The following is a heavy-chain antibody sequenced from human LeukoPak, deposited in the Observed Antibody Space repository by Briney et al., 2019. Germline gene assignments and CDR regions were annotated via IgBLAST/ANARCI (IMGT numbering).Heavy chain of an antibody. D-gene: IGHD2-15*01. J-gene: IGHJ4*02. V-gene: IGHV3-48*03. CDR2: ISSSGSTI. CDR3: ARDGYCSGGSCEEIDY. CDR1: GFTFSSYE. Sequence: GGSLRLSCAASGFTFSSYEMNWVRQAPGKGLEWVSYISSSGSTIYYAYSVKGRFTISRDNAKNSLYLQMNSLRAEDTAVYYCARDGYCSGGSCEEIDYWGQGNLVTVSS.